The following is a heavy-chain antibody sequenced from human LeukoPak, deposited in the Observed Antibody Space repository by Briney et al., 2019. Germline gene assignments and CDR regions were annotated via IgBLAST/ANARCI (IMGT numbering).Heavy chain of an antibody. J-gene: IGHJ3*02. CDR3: AXXWXXRXDAFDI. CDR2: INPNSGGT. Sequence: CXXSXYTFTGDYMHWVRQAPGQGREWMGWINPNSGGTNYAQKFQGRVTITRDTSISTAYMEVSRLRCDDTAVYYCAXXWXXRXDAFDIWGQGTMVTVAS. V-gene: IGHV1-2*02. CDR1: XYTFTGDY.